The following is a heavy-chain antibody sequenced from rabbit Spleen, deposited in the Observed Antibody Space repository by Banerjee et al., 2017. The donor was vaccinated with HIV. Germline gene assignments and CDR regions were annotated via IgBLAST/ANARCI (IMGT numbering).Heavy chain of an antibody. CDR1: GFDLSRNYW. CDR2: IYTSRGNT. D-gene: IGHD5-1*01. V-gene: IGHV1S45*01. Sequence: QEQLEESGGDLVKPEGSLTLTCTASGFDLSRNYWMCWVRQAPGKGLEWIGCIYTSRGNTYYASWAKGRSTISKTSSTTVTLQMTSLTSSYTATYFSASNLTDGNVLWGPGTLVTVS. CDR3: ASNLTDGNVL. J-gene: IGHJ4*01.